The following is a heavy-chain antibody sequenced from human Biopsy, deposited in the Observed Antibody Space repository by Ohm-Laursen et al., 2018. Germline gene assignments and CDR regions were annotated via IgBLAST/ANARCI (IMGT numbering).Heavy chain of an antibody. J-gene: IGHJ5*02. Sequence: SDTLSLTCIVSGGSVSSNVAYWAWIRQPPGKGLESIGSIFYSGITYYNPSLQSRVTMSVDTSKNPFSLNPTTAAAADTAVYYCARHPTGFWFDPWGQGTLVIVSS. CDR1: GGSVSSNVAY. CDR2: IFYSGIT. CDR3: ARHPTGFWFDP. V-gene: IGHV4-39*01.